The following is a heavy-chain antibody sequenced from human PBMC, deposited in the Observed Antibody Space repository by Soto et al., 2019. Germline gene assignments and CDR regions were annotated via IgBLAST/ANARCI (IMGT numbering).Heavy chain of an antibody. Sequence: LTLSCADSGFSFGSYALSWVRQAPGKGLEWVSTISGSDGKTFYADFVKGRFSISRDTSQSTLYLQMNSLRADDTAMYYCARWSYLDYWGQGTRVTVSS. D-gene: IGHD3-3*01. CDR2: ISGSDGKT. V-gene: IGHV3-23*01. CDR1: GFSFGSYA. CDR3: ARWSYLDY. J-gene: IGHJ4*02.